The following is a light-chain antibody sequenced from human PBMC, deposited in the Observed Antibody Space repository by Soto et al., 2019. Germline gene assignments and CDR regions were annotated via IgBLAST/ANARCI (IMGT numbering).Light chain of an antibody. CDR2: DAS. J-gene: IGKJ4*01. Sequence: DIQMTQSPSSLSASVGDRVTITCQASQDITKYLSWYQQKPGTAPKVLISDASNLQSGVPSRFSGSGSGTDFTFTISSLQPEDVATYYCQQYDKFPLTFXGGTKVDIK. CDR3: QQYDKFPLT. V-gene: IGKV1-33*01. CDR1: QDITKY.